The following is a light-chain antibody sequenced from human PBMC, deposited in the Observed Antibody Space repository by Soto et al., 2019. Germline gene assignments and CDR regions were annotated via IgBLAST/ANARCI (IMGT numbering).Light chain of an antibody. V-gene: IGLV2-14*01. J-gene: IGLJ3*02. CDR1: SSDVGGYNY. CDR2: EVS. CDR3: SSYTSSTTLL. Sequence: QSALTQPASVSGSPGQSITISCSGTSSDVGGYNYVSWYQQHPGKAPKLMMYEVSNRPSGVSDRFSGSKSGNTASLTISGLQAEDEAAYFCSSYTSSTTLLFGGGTQLTVL.